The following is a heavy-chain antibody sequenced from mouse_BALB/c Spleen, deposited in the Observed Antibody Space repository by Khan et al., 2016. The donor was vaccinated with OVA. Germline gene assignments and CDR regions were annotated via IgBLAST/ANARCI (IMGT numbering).Heavy chain of an antibody. D-gene: IGHD2-1*01. J-gene: IGHJ4*01. CDR1: GFSLTGYG. Sequence: QVQLQESGPGLVAPSQSLSITCTVSGFSLTGYGVNWVRQPPGQGLEWLGMIWGDGSTDYNSALKSRLSISKDNSKSQVFLKMNRLQSDETARDYGASACDGNCGEGMDYWGQGTSVTVSA. CDR2: IWGDGST. V-gene: IGHV2-6-7*01. CDR3: ASACDGNCGEGMDY.